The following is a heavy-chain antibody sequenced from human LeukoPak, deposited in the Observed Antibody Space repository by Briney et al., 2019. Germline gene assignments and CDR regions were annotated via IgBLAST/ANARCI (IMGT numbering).Heavy chain of an antibody. CDR2: VDPEDGET. D-gene: IGHD6-13*01. Sequence: GATVKISCKASGYTFTDYYMHWVQQAPGKGLEWMGRVDPEDGETIYAEKFQGRVTITADTSTDTAYMELSSLRSEDTAVYYCATVGSRRYMDVWGKGTTVTVSS. CDR1: GYTFTDYY. V-gene: IGHV1-69-2*01. CDR3: ATVGSRRYMDV. J-gene: IGHJ6*03.